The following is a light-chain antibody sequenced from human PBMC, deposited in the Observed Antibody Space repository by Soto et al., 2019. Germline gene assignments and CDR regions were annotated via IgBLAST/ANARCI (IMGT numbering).Light chain of an antibody. CDR1: QSVSSIN. Sequence: EIVLTQSPGTLSLSPGERATLSCRASQSVSSINLAWYQRKPGQAPRLLIYSASNRATGIPDRFSGSGSGTDFTLTISRLEPEDFEVYYCHQYDSSPRTFGQGTKVEIK. CDR3: HQYDSSPRT. V-gene: IGKV3-20*01. CDR2: SAS. J-gene: IGKJ1*01.